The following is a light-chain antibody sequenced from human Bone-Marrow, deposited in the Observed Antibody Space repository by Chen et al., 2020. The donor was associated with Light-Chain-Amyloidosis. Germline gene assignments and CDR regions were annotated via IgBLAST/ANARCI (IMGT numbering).Light chain of an antibody. CDR2: EVS. CDR1: SSDVGSYNR. Sequence: QSALTQPPSVSGSPGQSVTISCTGTSSDVGSYNRVSWYQQPPGTAPKLLLYEVSNRPSGVPDRFSGSKSGNTASLTISGLQAEDEADYYCSLYTSSSTYVVFGGGTKLTVL. J-gene: IGLJ2*01. V-gene: IGLV2-18*01. CDR3: SLYTSSSTYVV.